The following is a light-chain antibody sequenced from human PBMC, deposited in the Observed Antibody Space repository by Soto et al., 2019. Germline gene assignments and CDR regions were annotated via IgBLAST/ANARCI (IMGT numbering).Light chain of an antibody. Sequence: ILMTQSPATLSVSPGERATLSCRASQSVINNLAWYQQKPGQAPRLLIYDASTRATGIPARLSGSGSGTEFNLTISGLQSEYVAVYYCQQYNNWPPWTFGQGTKVEIK. CDR3: QQYNNWPPWT. CDR1: QSVINN. V-gene: IGKV3-15*01. CDR2: DAS. J-gene: IGKJ1*01.